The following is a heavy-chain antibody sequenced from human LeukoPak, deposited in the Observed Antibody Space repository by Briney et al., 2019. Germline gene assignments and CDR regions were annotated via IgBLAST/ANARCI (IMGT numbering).Heavy chain of an antibody. Sequence: SETLSLTCAVYGGSFSGYYWSWIRQPPGKGLEWIGEINHSGSTNYNPSLKSRVTISVDTSKNQFSLKLSSVTAADTAVYYCGRGVGFWGCLLDYNCSAPGGQGTLVPVSS. D-gene: IGHD3-16*01. CDR1: GGSFSGYY. J-gene: IGHJ5*02. V-gene: IGHV4-34*01. CDR2: INHSGST. CDR3: GRGVGFWGCLLDYNCSAP.